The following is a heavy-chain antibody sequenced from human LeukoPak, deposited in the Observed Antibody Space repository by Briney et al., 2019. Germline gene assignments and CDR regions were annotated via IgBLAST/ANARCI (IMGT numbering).Heavy chain of an antibody. V-gene: IGHV3-48*04. D-gene: IGHD3-10*01. CDR3: ARASGSGRLTRDY. CDR2: ISSSTSTI. J-gene: IGHJ4*02. Sequence: GGSLRLSCSASGFPFSSYSMNWVRQAPGKGLEGVSYISSSTSTIYYADSVKGRFTISRDNAKNSLYLQMNSLRAENTAVYYCARASGSGRLTRDYWGQGTLVTVSS. CDR1: GFPFSSYS.